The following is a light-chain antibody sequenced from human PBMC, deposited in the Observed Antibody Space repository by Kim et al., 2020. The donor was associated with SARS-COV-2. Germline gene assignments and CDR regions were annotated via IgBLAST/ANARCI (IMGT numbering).Light chain of an antibody. Sequence: DIQMTQSPSSLSASIGDRVTITCRASQSISYYLNWYQQKPGKAPNPLIYDAASLQSGVPSRFSGSGSGTDFTLTISSLQPEDFATYYCQQSYSLPYAFGQWTKLEI. CDR2: DAA. J-gene: IGKJ2*01. CDR1: QSISYY. V-gene: IGKV1-39*01. CDR3: QQSYSLPYA.